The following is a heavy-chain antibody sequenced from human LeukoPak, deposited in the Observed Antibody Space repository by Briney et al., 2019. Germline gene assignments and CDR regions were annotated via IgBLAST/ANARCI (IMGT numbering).Heavy chain of an antibody. D-gene: IGHD3-10*01. CDR3: ARPRRMYGSGSYAFDI. V-gene: IGHV3-7*01. CDR1: GFAFSDHY. CDR2: IKQDGSEK. J-gene: IGHJ3*02. Sequence: GGSLRLSCAVSGFAFSDHYMDWVRQAPGKGLEWVANIKQDGSEKYYADSVKGRFTISRDNAKNSLYLQMNSLRAEDTAVYYCARPRRMYGSGSYAFDIWGQGTMVTVSS.